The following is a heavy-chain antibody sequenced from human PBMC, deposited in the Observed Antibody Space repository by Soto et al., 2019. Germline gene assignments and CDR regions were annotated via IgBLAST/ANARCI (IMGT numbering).Heavy chain of an antibody. Sequence: EVQLVESGGGLVQPGGSLRLSCAASGFTVSSSYMSWVRQAPGKGLEWDSVIYSGGSTYYAGSVKGRFTISRDNSKNRLYLQMNSLRVEDTAVYDCARDGGNGDTHGYYYMDVWGKGTTVTVSS. J-gene: IGHJ6*03. D-gene: IGHD2-21*01. CDR2: IYSGGST. CDR1: GFTVSSSY. V-gene: IGHV3-66*01. CDR3: ARDGGNGDTHGYYYMDV.